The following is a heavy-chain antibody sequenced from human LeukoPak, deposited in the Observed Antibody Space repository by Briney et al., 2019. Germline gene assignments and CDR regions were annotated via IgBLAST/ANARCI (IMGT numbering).Heavy chain of an antibody. V-gene: IGHV3-23*01. CDR1: GFTFSSYA. Sequence: PGGSLRLSCAASGFTFSSYAMSWVRQAPGKGLEWVAAINGSGGSTYYGDSVKGRFTISRDNSKNTLYLQMNSLRAEDTAVYYCASDTAMVIYYYYYMYGWGKGTTVTVSS. J-gene: IGHJ6*03. CDR2: INGSGGST. CDR3: ASDTAMVIYYYYYMYG. D-gene: IGHD5-18*01.